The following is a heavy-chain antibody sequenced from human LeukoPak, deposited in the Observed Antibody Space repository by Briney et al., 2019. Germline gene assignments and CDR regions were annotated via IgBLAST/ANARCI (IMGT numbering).Heavy chain of an antibody. Sequence: GGSLRLSCAASGFTFSSYAMSWVRQAPGKGLEWVSAISGSGGSTYYADSVKGRFTISRDNSKNTLYLQMNSLRAEDTAVYYCARDLMGDFWSGYSAYYYYGMDVWGQGTTVTVSS. V-gene: IGHV3-23*01. J-gene: IGHJ6*02. CDR1: GFTFSSYA. CDR2: ISGSGGST. D-gene: IGHD3-3*01. CDR3: ARDLMGDFWSGYSAYYYYGMDV.